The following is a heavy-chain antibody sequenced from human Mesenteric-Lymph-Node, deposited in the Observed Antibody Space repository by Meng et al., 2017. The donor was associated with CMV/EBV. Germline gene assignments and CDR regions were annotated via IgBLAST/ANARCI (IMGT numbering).Heavy chain of an antibody. J-gene: IGHJ4*02. Sequence: GGSLRLSCEASGFTVNRNYLNWVRQAPGKGLEWVSLISSGGDTYYADSVKGRFTVSRDTSKNTVYLRMNSLTTEDTATYYCARDPFGGHDSNDDCWGPGTLVTVSS. CDR1: GFTVNRNY. CDR2: ISSGGDT. CDR3: ARDPFGGHDSNDDC. D-gene: IGHD5-12*01. V-gene: IGHV3-66*02.